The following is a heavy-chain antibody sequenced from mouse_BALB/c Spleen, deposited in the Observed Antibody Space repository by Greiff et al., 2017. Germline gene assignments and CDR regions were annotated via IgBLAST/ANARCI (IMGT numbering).Heavy chain of an antibody. J-gene: IGHJ3*01. V-gene: IGHV14-3*02. CDR1: GFNIKDTY. CDR2: IDPANGNT. D-gene: IGHD2-4*01. Sequence: EVQVVESGAELVKPGASVKLSCTASGFNIKDTYMHWVKQRPEQGLEWIGRIDPANGNTKYDPKFQGKATITADTSSNTAYLQLSSLTSEDTAVYYCARGDYDPPGAYWGQGTLVTVSA. CDR3: ARGDYDPPGAY.